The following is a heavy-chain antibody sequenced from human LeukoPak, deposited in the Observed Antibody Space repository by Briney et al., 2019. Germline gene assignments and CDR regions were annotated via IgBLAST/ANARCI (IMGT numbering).Heavy chain of an antibody. D-gene: IGHD2-15*01. V-gene: IGHV3-33*01. CDR1: GFTFSSYG. CDR2: IWYDGSSK. J-gene: IGHJ6*02. CDR3: ARDMMVAARGGMDV. Sequence: EAGGSLRLSCAASGFTFSSYGMHWVRQAPGKGLEWVALIWYDGSSKRYADSVRGRFTISRDNSKNTLYLQMNSLRAEDTAVYYCARDMMVAARGGMDVWGQGTTVTVSS.